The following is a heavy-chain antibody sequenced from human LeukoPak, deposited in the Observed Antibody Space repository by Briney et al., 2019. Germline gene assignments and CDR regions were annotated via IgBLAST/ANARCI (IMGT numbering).Heavy chain of an antibody. V-gene: IGHV3-21*01. J-gene: IGHJ4*02. Sequence: GGSLRLSCAASEFTFSSYTMNWVRQAPGKGLEWVSSISSSSSYIYYADSMKGRFTISRDNAKNSLYLQMNSLRAEDTAVYFCARGIYTSSPRNPKNFFDYWGQGTLVTVSS. CDR2: ISSSSSYI. CDR3: ARGIYTSSPRNPKNFFDY. D-gene: IGHD2-2*02. CDR1: EFTFSSYT.